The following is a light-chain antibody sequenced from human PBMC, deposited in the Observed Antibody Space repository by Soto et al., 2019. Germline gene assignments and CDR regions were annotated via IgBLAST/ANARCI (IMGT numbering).Light chain of an antibody. J-gene: IGKJ4*01. Sequence: DVKMTQSPSAVSASVGDRVTITCRASQGISGWLARCRQKPGKAPKSLIHDASSLQSGVPSKFSGSGSGTDFTLTISSLQTEDFATYYCQQYDSFPLTFGGGTKV. CDR3: QQYDSFPLT. CDR2: DAS. CDR1: QGISGW. V-gene: IGKV1D-16*01.